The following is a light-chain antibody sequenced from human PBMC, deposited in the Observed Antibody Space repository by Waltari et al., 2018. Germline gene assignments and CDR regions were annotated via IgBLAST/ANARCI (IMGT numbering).Light chain of an antibody. V-gene: IGKV3-11*01. CDR3: QQQRNFI. J-gene: IGKJ3*01. CDR2: DAF. CDR1: QSTGVY. Sequence: EIVLTQSPATLSLYPGERATLSCRTSQSTGVYLAGYQQRPGQAPRLLISDAFNRATGIPARFSGSGSGTDFTLTISSLEPEDFAVYYCQQQRNFIFGPGTKVDIK.